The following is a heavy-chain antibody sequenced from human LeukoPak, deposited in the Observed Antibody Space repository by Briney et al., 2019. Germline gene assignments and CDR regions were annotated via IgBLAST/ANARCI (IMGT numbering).Heavy chain of an antibody. CDR1: GFTFSSYS. Sequence: GGSLRLSCAASGFTFSSYSMNWVRQAPGKGLEWVSSISSSSSYIYYADSVKGRFTISRDNAKNSLYLQMNSLRAEDTAVYYCASDPLLAAAGSRAFDIWGQGTMVTVSS. CDR2: ISSSSSYI. CDR3: ASDPLLAAAGSRAFDI. D-gene: IGHD6-13*01. J-gene: IGHJ3*02. V-gene: IGHV3-21*01.